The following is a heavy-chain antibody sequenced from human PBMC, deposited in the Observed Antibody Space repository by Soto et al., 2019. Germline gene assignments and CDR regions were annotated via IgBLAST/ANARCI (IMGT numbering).Heavy chain of an antibody. J-gene: IGHJ5*02. Sequence: QVQLQESGPGLVKPSQTLSLTCTVSGGSISSGDYYWSWIRQPPGKGLEWIGYIYYSGSTYYNPSLKSRVTISVDTSKNQFSLKLSSVTAADTAVYYCARTLVLLWFGERPPWFDPWGQGTLVTVSS. D-gene: IGHD3-10*01. CDR3: ARTLVLLWFGERPPWFDP. V-gene: IGHV4-30-4*01. CDR2: IYYSGST. CDR1: GGSISSGDYY.